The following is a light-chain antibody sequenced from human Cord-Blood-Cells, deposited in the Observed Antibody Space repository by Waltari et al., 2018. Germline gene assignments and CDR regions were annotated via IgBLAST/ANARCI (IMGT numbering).Light chain of an antibody. V-gene: IGKV1-8*01. J-gene: IGKJ2*02. Sequence: IWMTQYPSSLSAYTGDRVSITCRARKGIGSYLAWYQQKPGNAPKPLIYAASALQSGFPSRFSGSGSGTDFTLTISFLKSENLATYSCNQDKSYPRTFCKGTKGE. CDR3: NQDKSYPRT. CDR1: KGIGSY. CDR2: AAS.